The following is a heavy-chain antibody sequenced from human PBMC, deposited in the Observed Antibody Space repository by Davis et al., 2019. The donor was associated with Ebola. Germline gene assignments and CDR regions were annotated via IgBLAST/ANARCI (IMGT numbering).Heavy chain of an antibody. V-gene: IGHV1-69*13. D-gene: IGHD3-9*01. CDR2: IIPIFDTP. CDR3: ARDFDGGNYYFDY. J-gene: IGHJ4*02. Sequence: SVKVSCETSGGSFSSHPISWVRQAPRQGLEWMGGIIPIFDTPHYAQKFQGRITITADASTSTAYMELSSLRSGDTATYFCARDFDGGNYYFDYWGPGTPVTVSS. CDR1: GGSFSSHP.